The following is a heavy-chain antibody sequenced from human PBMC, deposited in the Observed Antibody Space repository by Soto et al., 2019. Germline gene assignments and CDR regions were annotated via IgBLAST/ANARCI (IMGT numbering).Heavy chain of an antibody. Sequence: SVKVSCKASGYTFTGYYMHWVRQAPGQGLEWMGWINPNSGGTNYAQKFQGWVTMTRDTSISTAYMELSRLRSDDTAVYYCARSYYGDRPEYFQHWGQGTLVTVSS. CDR1: GYTFTGYY. CDR3: ARSYYGDRPEYFQH. J-gene: IGHJ1*01. D-gene: IGHD4-17*01. CDR2: INPNSGGT. V-gene: IGHV1-2*04.